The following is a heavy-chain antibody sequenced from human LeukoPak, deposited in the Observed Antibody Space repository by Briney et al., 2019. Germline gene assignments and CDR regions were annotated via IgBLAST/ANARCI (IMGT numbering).Heavy chain of an antibody. D-gene: IGHD6-13*01. CDR2: IYYSGST. J-gene: IGHJ4*02. CDR3: AGGVAVVGAADY. V-gene: IGHV4-59*01. Sequence: PSETLSLTCTVSGGSISSYYWSWIRQPPGKGLEWIGYIYYSGSTNYNPSLKSRVTISVDTSENQFSLKVTSVSAADTAVYYCAGGVAVVGAADYWGQGTLVTVSS. CDR1: GGSISSYY.